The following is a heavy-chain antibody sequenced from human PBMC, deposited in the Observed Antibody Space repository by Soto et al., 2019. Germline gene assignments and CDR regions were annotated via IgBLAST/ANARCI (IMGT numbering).Heavy chain of an antibody. D-gene: IGHD2-2*01. V-gene: IGHV3-30*18. J-gene: IGHJ6*02. CDR3: AKDIVVPSALGYYYYGMDF. CDR2: ISDDGTKK. CDR1: ELTFSRYG. Sequence: QVQLVESGGGVVKPGRSLRLSCAASELTFSRYGMHWVRQAPGKGLEGVAMISDDGTKKNYADSVKGRFTISRDNSKNTMYLQMNSLRPEDTAVYYGAKDIVVPSALGYYYYGMDFWGQGTTVTVSS.